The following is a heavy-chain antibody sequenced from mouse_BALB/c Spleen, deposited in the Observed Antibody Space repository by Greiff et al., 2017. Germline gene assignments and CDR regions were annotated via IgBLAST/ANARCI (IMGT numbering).Heavy chain of an antibody. CDR2: ISDGGSYT. D-gene: IGHD4-1*01. CDR3: ARVNWGYAMDY. Sequence: EVQRVESGGGLVKPGGSLKLSCAASGFTFSDYYMYWVRQTPEKRLEWVATISDGGSYTYYPDSVKGRFTISRDNAKNNLYLQMSSLKSEDTAMYYCARVNWGYAMDYWGQGTSVTVSS. CDR1: GFTFSDYY. V-gene: IGHV5-4*02. J-gene: IGHJ4*01.